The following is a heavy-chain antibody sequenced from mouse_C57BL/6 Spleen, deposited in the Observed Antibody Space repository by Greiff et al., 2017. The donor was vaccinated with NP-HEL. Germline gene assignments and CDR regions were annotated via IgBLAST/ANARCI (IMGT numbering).Heavy chain of an antibody. CDR1: GYTFTDYY. CDR2: INPNNGGA. V-gene: IGHV1-26*01. Sequence: EVQLQQSGPELVKPGASVKISCKASGYTFTDYYMNWVNQSHGKSLEWIGYINPNNGGASYNQKFKGKATLTVDKYSSTGYMELRSLTSEDSAVYYCAIVDITAVGGSDYWGQGHTLAVSS. J-gene: IGHJ2*01. CDR3: AIVDITAVGGSDY. D-gene: IGHD1-1*01.